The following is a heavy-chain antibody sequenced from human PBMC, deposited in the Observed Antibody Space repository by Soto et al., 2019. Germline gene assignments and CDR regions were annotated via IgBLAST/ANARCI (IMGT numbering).Heavy chain of an antibody. J-gene: IGHJ4*02. CDR1: GVSISSHGYF. CDR3: MNYNSGWKY. V-gene: IGHV4-39*01. Sequence: QLQLQESGPGLVQPSETLSLTCTVSGVSISSHGYFWGWIRQPPGKGLEWIGMISYSGSTYYSPSLKIRLTISADTSKNQLSLRLSSVTAADTAVFHCMNYNSGWKYWGQGTVVTVSS. D-gene: IGHD5-12*01. CDR2: ISYSGST.